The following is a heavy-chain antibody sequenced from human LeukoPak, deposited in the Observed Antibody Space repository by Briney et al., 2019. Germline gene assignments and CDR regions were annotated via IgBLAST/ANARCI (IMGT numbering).Heavy chain of an antibody. D-gene: IGHD2-21*02. Sequence: SETLSLTCAVSGYSISSGYYWGWIRHPPGKGLDWIGSIYHGGSTYYNPSLKSRVTISLDMSKNQFSLKLTSVTAAGTAVYYCTRDYYCGGDCFDPDLDYWGQGTLVTVSS. CDR2: IYHGGST. J-gene: IGHJ4*02. CDR1: GYSISSGYY. V-gene: IGHV4-38-2*02. CDR3: TRDYYCGGDCFDPDLDY.